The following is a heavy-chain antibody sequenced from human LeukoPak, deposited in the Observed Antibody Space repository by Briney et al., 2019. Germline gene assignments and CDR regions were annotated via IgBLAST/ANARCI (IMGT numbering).Heavy chain of an antibody. J-gene: IGHJ2*01. CDR3: ARGNGDYTWYFDL. V-gene: IGHV4-34*01. D-gene: IGHD4-17*01. CDR2: INHSGST. CDR1: GGSFSGYY. Sequence: SETLSLTCAVYGGSFSGYYWSWIRQPPGKGLEWIGEINHSGSTDYNPSLKSRVTISVDTSKKQFSLKVSSVTAADTAVYYCARGNGDYTWYFDLWGRGTLVTVSS.